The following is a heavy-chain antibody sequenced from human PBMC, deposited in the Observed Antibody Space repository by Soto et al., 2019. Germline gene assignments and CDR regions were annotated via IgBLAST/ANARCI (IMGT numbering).Heavy chain of an antibody. CDR3: ATNYAYYYYYGMDV. Sequence: SETLSLTCTVSGGSISSSSYYWGWIRQPPGKGLEWIGSIYYSGSTYYNPSLKSRVTISVDTSKNQFSLKLSSVTAADTAVYYSATNYAYYYYYGMDVWGQGTTVTVSS. D-gene: IGHD4-4*01. J-gene: IGHJ6*02. CDR1: GGSISSSSYY. CDR2: IYYSGST. V-gene: IGHV4-39*01.